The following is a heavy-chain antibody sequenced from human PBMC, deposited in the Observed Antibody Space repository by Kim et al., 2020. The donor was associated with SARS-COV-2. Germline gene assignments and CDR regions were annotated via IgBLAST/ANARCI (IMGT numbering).Heavy chain of an antibody. CDR1: GGFFSGYY. D-gene: IGHD5-18*01. V-gene: IGHV4-34*01. CDR2: INHSGST. Sequence: SETLSLTCAVYGGFFSGYYWSWIRQPPGKGLEWIGEINHSGSTNYNPSLKSRVTISVDTSKNQFSLKLSSVTAADTAVYYCARGRRIQLWLGGFLFYYWGQGTLVTVSS. J-gene: IGHJ4*02. CDR3: ARGRRIQLWLGGFLFYY.